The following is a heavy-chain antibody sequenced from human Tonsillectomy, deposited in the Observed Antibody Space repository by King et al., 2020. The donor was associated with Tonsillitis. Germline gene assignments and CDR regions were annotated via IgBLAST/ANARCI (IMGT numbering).Heavy chain of an antibody. CDR1: GYTFISYG. V-gene: IGHV1-18*04. J-gene: IGHJ4*02. CDR2: ISAYNGNT. CDR3: ARWTDILTGYYNPPFDY. Sequence: QLVQSGAEVKKPGASVKVSCKASGYTFISYGISWVRQAPGQGLEWMGWISAYNGNTNYAQKLQGRVTMTTDTSTSTAYMELRSLRSDDTAVYYCARWTDILTGYYNPPFDYWGQGTLVTVSS. D-gene: IGHD3-9*01.